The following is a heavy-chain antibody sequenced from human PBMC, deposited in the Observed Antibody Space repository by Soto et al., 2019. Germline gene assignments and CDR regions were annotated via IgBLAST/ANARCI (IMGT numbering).Heavy chain of an antibody. CDR3: AVNAHLREVVSWFAP. Sequence: QVQLVQSGAEVKKPGSSVKVSCKASGGTFSSYAISWVRQAPGQGLEWMGGIIPSFGTANYAQKFQGRVTITADESTSTAYMELSSLSSEDTAVYYCAVNAHLREVVSWFAPWGQGTMVTVSS. CDR1: GGTFSSYA. J-gene: IGHJ5*02. CDR2: IIPSFGTA. V-gene: IGHV1-69*01. D-gene: IGHD3-22*01.